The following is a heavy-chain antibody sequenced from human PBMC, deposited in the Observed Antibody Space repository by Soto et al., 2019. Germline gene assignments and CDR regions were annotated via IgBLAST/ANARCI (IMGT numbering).Heavy chain of an antibody. Sequence: SETLSLTCAVYGGSFSDYHWSWIRQAPGKGLEWIGEINHSGSTNYNPSLKSRVTISVDTSKNQFSLKLSSVTAADTAVYYCARAGSLNIAVGSWDYWGQGTLVTVSS. CDR1: GGSFSDYH. CDR2: INHSGST. D-gene: IGHD6-19*01. V-gene: IGHV4-34*01. J-gene: IGHJ4*02. CDR3: ARAGSLNIAVGSWDY.